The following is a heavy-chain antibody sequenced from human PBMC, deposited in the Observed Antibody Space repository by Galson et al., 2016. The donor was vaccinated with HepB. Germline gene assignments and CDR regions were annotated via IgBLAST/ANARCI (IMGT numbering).Heavy chain of an antibody. Sequence: SETLSLTCVVSGGSVSSSSWWSWVRQPPGKGLEWIGEIFHSGSTGYNPSLRSRVTISVDKSRNQFSLRMTSVTAADTAVYYCASLIGSSRNGMDVWGQGTTVTVSS. CDR3: ASLIGSSRNGMDV. CDR2: IFHSGST. J-gene: IGHJ6*02. CDR1: GGSVSSSSW. D-gene: IGHD1-26*01. V-gene: IGHV4-4*02.